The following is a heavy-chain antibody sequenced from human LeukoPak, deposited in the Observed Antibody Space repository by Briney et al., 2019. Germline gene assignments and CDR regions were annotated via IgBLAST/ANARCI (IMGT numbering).Heavy chain of an antibody. V-gene: IGHV1-24*01. J-gene: IGHJ4*02. CDR1: GYTLTELS. CDR2: FDPEDGET. Sequence: ASVKFSCKVSGYTLTELSMHWVRQAPGKGLEWMGGFDPEDGETIYAQKFQGRVTMTEDTSTDTAYMELSSLRSEDTAVYYCATGVLLWFGETDYWGQGTLVTVSS. CDR3: ATGVLLWFGETDY. D-gene: IGHD3-10*01.